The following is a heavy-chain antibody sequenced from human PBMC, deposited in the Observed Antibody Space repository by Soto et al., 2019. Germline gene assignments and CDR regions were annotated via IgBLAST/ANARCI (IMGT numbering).Heavy chain of an antibody. CDR3: AREGALRYFDS. D-gene: IGHD3-9*01. CDR1: GFTFSSYA. V-gene: IGHV3-30-3*01. Sequence: ESGGGVVQPGRSLRLSCAASGFTFSSYAMHWVRQAPGKGLEWVAVISYDGSNKYYADSVKGRFTISRDNSKNTLYLQMNSLRAEDTAVYYCAREGALRYFDSWGQGTLVTVSS. CDR2: ISYDGSNK. J-gene: IGHJ4*02.